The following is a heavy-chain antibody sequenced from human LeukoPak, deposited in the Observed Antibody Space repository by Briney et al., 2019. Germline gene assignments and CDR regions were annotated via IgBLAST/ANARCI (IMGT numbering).Heavy chain of an antibody. CDR1: GGSISSSSYY. CDR2: INHSGST. D-gene: IGHD3-10*01. J-gene: IGHJ5*02. CDR3: ARRDGRYYGSGPNQKRQNWFDP. V-gene: IGHV4-39*07. Sequence: SETLSLTCTVSGGSISSSSYYWNWIRQPPGKGLEWIGEINHSGSTNYNPSLKSRVTISEDTSKNQFSLKLSSVTAAGTAVYYCARRDGRYYGSGPNQKRQNWFDPWGQGTLVTVSS.